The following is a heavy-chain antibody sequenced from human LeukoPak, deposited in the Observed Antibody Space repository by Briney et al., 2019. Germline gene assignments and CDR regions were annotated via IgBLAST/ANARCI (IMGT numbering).Heavy chain of an antibody. Sequence: PGGSLRLSCAASGFTFSSNYMTWVRQAPGRGLEWVSVIYSGGNTYYADSVKGRFSISRDNSKNTLYLQMNSLRAEDTAVYYCARETSFSFFVYWGQGTLVTVSS. J-gene: IGHJ4*02. CDR2: IYSGGNT. CDR3: ARETSFSFFVY. CDR1: GFTFSSNY. V-gene: IGHV3-53*01. D-gene: IGHD1-1*01.